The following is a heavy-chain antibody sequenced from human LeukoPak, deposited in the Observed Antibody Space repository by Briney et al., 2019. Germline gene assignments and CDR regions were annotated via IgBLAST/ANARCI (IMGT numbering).Heavy chain of an antibody. Sequence: SETLSLTCAVSGGSISSSGYSWSWIRQPPGKGLEWIGYIYYSGSTYYNPSLKSRVTISVDTSKNQFSLKLSSVTAADTAVYYCARVRTRKTFDYWGQGTLVTVSS. CDR1: GGSISSSGYS. V-gene: IGHV4-30-4*08. CDR3: ARVRTRKTFDY. CDR2: IYYSGST. D-gene: IGHD3-10*01. J-gene: IGHJ4*02.